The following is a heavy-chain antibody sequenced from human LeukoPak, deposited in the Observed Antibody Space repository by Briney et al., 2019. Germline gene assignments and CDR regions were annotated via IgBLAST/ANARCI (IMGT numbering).Heavy chain of an antibody. CDR3: AREGGHCSGGSCYGNWFDP. J-gene: IGHJ5*02. D-gene: IGHD2-15*01. CDR1: GFTFSSYA. CDR2: ISYDGSNK. Sequence: GRSLRLSCAASGFTFSSYAMHWVRQAPGKGLEWVAVISYDGSNKYYADSVKGRFTISRDNSKNTLYLQMNSLGAEDTAVYYCAREGGHCSGGSCYGNWFDPWGQGTLVTVSS. V-gene: IGHV3-30-3*01.